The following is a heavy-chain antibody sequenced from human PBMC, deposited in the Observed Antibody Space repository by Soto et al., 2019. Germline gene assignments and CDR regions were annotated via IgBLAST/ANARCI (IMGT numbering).Heavy chain of an antibody. CDR2: ISWNSGSI. CDR1: GFTFDDYA. D-gene: IGHD6-19*01. V-gene: IGHV3-9*01. CDR3: AKALSSGSTDFEY. Sequence: EVQLVESGGGLVQPGRSLRLSCAASGFTFDDYAMHWVRQAPGKGLEWVSGISWNSGSIGYADSVKGRFTISRDNAKNSLYLQMNSLRAEDKALYYCAKALSSGSTDFEYWGQGTLVTVSS. J-gene: IGHJ4*02.